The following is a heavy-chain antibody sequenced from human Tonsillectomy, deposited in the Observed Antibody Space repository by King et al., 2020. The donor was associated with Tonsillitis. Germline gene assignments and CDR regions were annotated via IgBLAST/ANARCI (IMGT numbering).Heavy chain of an antibody. CDR1: GFSFSGYA. Sequence: VQLVESGGGVVQPGGSLRLSCAASGFSFSGYALSVVRQAPGEGLEGVSGVSNSGGVTYYADSGKGRFTISRDNSQNTLFLQMNSLRAEDTALYYCAKAMVVTGLLDSWGQGTLVTVSS. J-gene: IGHJ4*02. CDR3: AKAMVVTGLLDS. V-gene: IGHV3-23*04. CDR2: VSNSGGVT. D-gene: IGHD2-21*02.